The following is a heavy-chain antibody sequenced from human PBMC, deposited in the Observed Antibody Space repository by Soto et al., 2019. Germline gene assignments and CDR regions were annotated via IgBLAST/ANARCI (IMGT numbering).Heavy chain of an antibody. Sequence: ASVKVSCKASGYTFTGYYMHWVRQAPGQGLEWMGWINPNSGGTNYAQKFQGRVTMTRDTSISTAYMELSRLRSDDTAVYYCAIQELPSYYDFRSGYSPSYYYYGIDVWGQGTTVTVS. CDR2: INPNSGGT. J-gene: IGHJ6*02. V-gene: IGHV1-2*02. CDR1: GYTFTGYY. CDR3: AIQELPSYYDFRSGYSPSYYYYGIDV. D-gene: IGHD3-3*01.